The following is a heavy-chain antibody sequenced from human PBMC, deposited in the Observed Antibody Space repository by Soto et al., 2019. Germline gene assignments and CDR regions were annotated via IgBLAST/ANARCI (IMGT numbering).Heavy chain of an antibody. Sequence: QVQLQESGPGLVKPSQTLSLTCTVSGGSISSGGYYWSWIRQHPGKGLEWIGYIYYSGSTYYNPSLTRRVNISVDTSKNQFSLKLSSVTAADTAVYYCARVQSGSYYIYYYYGMDVWGQGTTVTVSS. CDR2: IYYSGST. CDR1: GGSISSGGYY. J-gene: IGHJ6*02. D-gene: IGHD1-26*01. V-gene: IGHV4-31*03. CDR3: ARVQSGSYYIYYYYGMDV.